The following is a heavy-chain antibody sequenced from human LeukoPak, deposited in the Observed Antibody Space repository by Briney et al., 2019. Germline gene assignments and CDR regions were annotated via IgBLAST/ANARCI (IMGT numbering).Heavy chain of an antibody. Sequence: ASVKVSCKASGYTFTSYDISWVRQAPGQGLEWMGGIIPIFGTANYAQKFQGRVTITADESTSTAYMELSSLRSEDTAVYYCARGGWFGEFPYYMDVWGKGTTVTVSS. CDR1: GYTFTSYD. J-gene: IGHJ6*03. D-gene: IGHD3-10*01. CDR3: ARGGWFGEFPYYMDV. CDR2: IIPIFGTA. V-gene: IGHV1-69*13.